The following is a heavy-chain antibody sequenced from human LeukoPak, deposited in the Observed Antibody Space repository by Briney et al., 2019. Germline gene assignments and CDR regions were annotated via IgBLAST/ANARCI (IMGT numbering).Heavy chain of an antibody. CDR3: ARQGLYDSSDFWTFQH. D-gene: IGHD3/OR15-3a*01. V-gene: IGHV3-11*06. CDR1: GFIFSDYY. J-gene: IGHJ1*01. CDR2: ISISSGYN. Sequence: GGCLRLSCAASGFIFSDYYMSWIRQTPEKGLEWLSYISISSGYNNYADSLKGRFTISRDNAKNSVYLQMNSLSAEDTAVYYCARQGLYDSSDFWTFQHWGQGTLVTVSS.